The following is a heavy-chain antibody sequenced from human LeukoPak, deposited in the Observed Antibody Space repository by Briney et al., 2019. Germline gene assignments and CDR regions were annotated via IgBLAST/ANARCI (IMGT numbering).Heavy chain of an antibody. J-gene: IGHJ5*02. CDR3: AKAEVWSGYFYWFDP. CDR1: GFTFSSYA. V-gene: IGHV3-23*01. CDR2: ISGSGGST. D-gene: IGHD3-3*01. Sequence: GGSLRLSCAASGFTFSSYAMSWVRQAPGKGLEWVSAISGSGGSTYYADSVKGRFTISRDNSKNTLYLQMNSLRAEDTAVYYCAKAEVWSGYFYWFDPWGQGTLVTVSS.